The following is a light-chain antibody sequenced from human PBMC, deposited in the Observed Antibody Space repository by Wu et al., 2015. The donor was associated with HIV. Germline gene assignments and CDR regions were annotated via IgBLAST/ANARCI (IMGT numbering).Light chain of an antibody. Sequence: EIVVTQSPATLSLSPGERATLSCRASQSISSSYLAWYQQRPGQAPRLLIYGASSRATGIADRFSGSGSGTDFTLTISRLEPEDFAVYYCQHYVGSPPVTFGGGTKVEIK. V-gene: IGKV3-20*01. CDR3: QHYVGSPPVT. J-gene: IGKJ4*01. CDR2: GAS. CDR1: QSISSSY.